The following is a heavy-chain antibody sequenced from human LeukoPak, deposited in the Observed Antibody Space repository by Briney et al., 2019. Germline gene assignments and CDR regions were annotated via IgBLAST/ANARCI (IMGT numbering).Heavy chain of an antibody. CDR2: IGPSGRST. D-gene: IGHD3-10*01. CDR1: GFTFRTYA. J-gene: IGHJ4*02. V-gene: IGHV3-23*01. CDR3: AKDPMVRGATYDY. Sequence: PGGSLRLSCAASGFTFRTYAMTWARQAPGKGLEWVSAIGPSGRSTYYADSVRGRFTISRDNSKNTLYLQMNSLRAEDTAIYYCAKDPMVRGATYDYWGQGTLVTVFS.